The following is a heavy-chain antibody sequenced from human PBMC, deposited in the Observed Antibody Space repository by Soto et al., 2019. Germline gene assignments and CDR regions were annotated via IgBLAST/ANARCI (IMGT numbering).Heavy chain of an antibody. CDR3: ARRYARRSGYLPRYYYYYMDV. D-gene: IGHD3-3*01. J-gene: IGHJ6*03. Sequence: GGSLRLSCAASGFTFSSYWMSWVRQAPGKGLEWVANIKQDGSEKYYVDSVKGRFTISRDNAKNSLYLQMNSLRAEDTAVYYCARRYARRSGYLPRYYYYYMDVWGKGTTVTVSS. CDR2: IKQDGSEK. V-gene: IGHV3-7*01. CDR1: GFTFSSYW.